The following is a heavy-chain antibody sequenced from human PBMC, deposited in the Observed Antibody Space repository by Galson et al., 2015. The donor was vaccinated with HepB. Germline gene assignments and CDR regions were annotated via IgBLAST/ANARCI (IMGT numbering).Heavy chain of an antibody. V-gene: IGHV3-30*09. CDR1: GFTFSSYA. CDR2: ISYDGSNK. D-gene: IGHD3-3*01. Sequence: SLRLSCAASGFTFSSYAMHWVRQAPGKGLEWVAVISYDGSNKYYADSVKGRFAISRDNSKNTLYLQMNSLRAEDTAVYYCARDSLGYDFWSGTVDYWGQGTLVTVSS. J-gene: IGHJ4*02. CDR3: ARDSLGYDFWSGTVDY.